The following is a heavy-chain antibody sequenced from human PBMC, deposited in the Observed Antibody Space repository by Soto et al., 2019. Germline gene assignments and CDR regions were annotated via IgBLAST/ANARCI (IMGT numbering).Heavy chain of an antibody. Sequence: GGSLRLSCAASGFTFSRYWMSWVRQAPGKGLEWVANIKQDGSEKYYVDSVKGRFTISSDNAKNSLYLQMNSLRAEDTAVYYCAREQSLVVAATFYYYYMDVWGKGTTVTVSS. J-gene: IGHJ6*03. CDR2: IKQDGSEK. CDR3: AREQSLVVAATFYYYYMDV. CDR1: GFTFSRYW. V-gene: IGHV3-7*01. D-gene: IGHD2-15*01.